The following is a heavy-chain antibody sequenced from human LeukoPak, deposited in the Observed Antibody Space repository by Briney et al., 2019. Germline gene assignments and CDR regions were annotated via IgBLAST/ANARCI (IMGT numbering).Heavy chain of an antibody. CDR3: ATPPVVVAATGFAEYFQH. J-gene: IGHJ1*01. CDR1: RNSITINY. Sequence: SETLSLTCTVSRNSITINYWSWIRQPPGKGLEWIGYIYYSGSTNYNPSLKSRVTISLDTSKSQFSLRLSSVTAADTAVYYCATPPVVVAATGFAEYFQHWGQGTLVTVSS. V-gene: IGHV4-59*01. D-gene: IGHD2-15*01. CDR2: IYYSGST.